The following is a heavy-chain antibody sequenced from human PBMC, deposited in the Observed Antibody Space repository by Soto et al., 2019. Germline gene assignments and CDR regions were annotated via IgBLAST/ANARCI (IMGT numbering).Heavy chain of an antibody. V-gene: IGHV3-48*01. Sequence: PGGSLRLSCAASEFIFSTYNMNWIRQAPGKGLEWLSYINSNGKNMYYADSVKGRFTISRDNARNSLYLQMNSLRAEDTAVYYCAKDLLIGGYYFDYWGQGTLVTVSS. CDR2: INSNGKNM. J-gene: IGHJ4*02. CDR1: EFIFSTYN. D-gene: IGHD7-27*01. CDR3: AKDLLIGGYYFDY.